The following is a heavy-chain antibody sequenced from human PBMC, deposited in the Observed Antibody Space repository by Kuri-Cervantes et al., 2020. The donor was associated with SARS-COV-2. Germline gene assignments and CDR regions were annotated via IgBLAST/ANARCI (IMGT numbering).Heavy chain of an antibody. CDR2: ISSSSSYI. CDR3: AKIRWDYGTRYYYGMDV. Sequence: GESLKISCAASGFTFSSYSMNWVRQAPGKGLEWVSSISSSSSYIYYADSVKGRFTISRDNSKNTLYLQMNSLRAEDTAVYYCAKIRWDYGTRYYYGMDVWGQGTTVTVSS. D-gene: IGHD4-17*01. V-gene: IGHV3-21*01. J-gene: IGHJ6*02. CDR1: GFTFSSYS.